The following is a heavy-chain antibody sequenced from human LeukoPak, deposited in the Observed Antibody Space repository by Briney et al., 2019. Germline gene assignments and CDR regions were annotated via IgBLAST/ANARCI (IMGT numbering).Heavy chain of an antibody. J-gene: IGHJ4*02. CDR1: GGSISSYY. D-gene: IGHD4-17*01. Sequence: SETLSLTCTVSGGSISSYYWSWIRQPPGKGLEWIGYIYYSGSTNYNPSLKSRVTISVDTSKNQFSLKLSSVTAADTAVYYCARWTSRATVTSYYFDYWGQGTPVTVSS. CDR2: IYYSGST. V-gene: IGHV4-59*08. CDR3: ARWTSRATVTSYYFDY.